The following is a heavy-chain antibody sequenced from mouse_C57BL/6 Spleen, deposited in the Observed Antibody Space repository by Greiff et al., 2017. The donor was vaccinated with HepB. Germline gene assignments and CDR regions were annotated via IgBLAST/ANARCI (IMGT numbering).Heavy chain of an antibody. Sequence: VQLQQSGPELVKPGASVKISCKASGYAFSSSWMNWVKQRPGKGLEWIGRIYPGDGDTNYNGKFKGKATLTADKSSSTAYMQLSSLTSEDSAVYFCARSGGYPAWFAYWGQGTLVTVSA. CDR1: GYAFSSSW. V-gene: IGHV1-82*01. D-gene: IGHD2-2*01. J-gene: IGHJ3*01. CDR3: ARSGGYPAWFAY. CDR2: IYPGDGDT.